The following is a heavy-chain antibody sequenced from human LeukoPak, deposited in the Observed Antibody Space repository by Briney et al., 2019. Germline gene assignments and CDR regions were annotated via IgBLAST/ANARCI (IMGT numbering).Heavy chain of an antibody. J-gene: IGHJ4*02. V-gene: IGHV3-23*01. Sequence: GGSLRLXCAASGFTCSSYAMSWVRPAPGKGLESVSAISGSGGSTYYADSVKGRFTISRDNSKNTLYLQMNSLRAEDTAVYYCAKSSGYSYGYYFDYWGQGTLVTVSS. CDR1: GFTCSSYA. CDR2: ISGSGGST. CDR3: AKSSGYSYGYYFDY. D-gene: IGHD5-18*01.